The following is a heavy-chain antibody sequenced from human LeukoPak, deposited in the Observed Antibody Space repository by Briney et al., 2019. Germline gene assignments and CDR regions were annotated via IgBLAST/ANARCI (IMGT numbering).Heavy chain of an antibody. V-gene: IGHV4-59*11. J-gene: IGHJ3*01. CDR2: IYYSGST. CDR3: ARDFVPDYSSGYYFGSLDAFDV. Sequence: SETLSLTCTVSGGSISSHYWSWIRQPPGKGLEWIGSIYYSGSTYYNPSLKSRVTISVDTSKNQFSLKLSSVTAADTAVYYCARDFVPDYSSGYYFGSLDAFDVWGQGTMVTVSS. D-gene: IGHD3-22*01. CDR1: GGSISSHY.